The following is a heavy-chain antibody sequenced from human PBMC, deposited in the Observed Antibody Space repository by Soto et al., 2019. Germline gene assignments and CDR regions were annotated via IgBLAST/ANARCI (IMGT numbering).Heavy chain of an antibody. J-gene: IGHJ3*02. CDR1: GFTFRSYG. CDR3: AKGGVGSTSNAFDI. D-gene: IGHD1-26*01. V-gene: IGHV3-30*18. Sequence: GGSLRLSCAASGFTFRSYGMHWVRQAPGKGLEWVAVISYDGSNKYYADSVKGRFTISRDNSKNTLYLQMNSLRAEDTAVYYCAKGGVGSTSNAFDIWGQGTMVTVSS. CDR2: ISYDGSNK.